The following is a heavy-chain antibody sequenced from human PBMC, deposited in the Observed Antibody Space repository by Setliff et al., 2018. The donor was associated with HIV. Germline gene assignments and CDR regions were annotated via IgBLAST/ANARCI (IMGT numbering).Heavy chain of an antibody. CDR2: IDLSGST. CDR3: ARGGEQGIDYFDF. J-gene: IGHJ4*02. Sequence: SETLSLTCAVYNASFSRHYWSWIRQPPGRGLEWIGEIDLSGSTNYNPSLKSRLMMSVDTSKNQFSLRLNFLTAADTAVYYCARGGEQGIDYFDFWGQGNLVTVSS. CDR1: NASFSRHY. V-gene: IGHV4-34*01.